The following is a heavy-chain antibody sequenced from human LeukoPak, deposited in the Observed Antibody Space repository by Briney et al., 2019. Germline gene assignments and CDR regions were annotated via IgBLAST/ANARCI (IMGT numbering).Heavy chain of an antibody. V-gene: IGHV4-59*01. CDR1: RGSISTYY. CDR3: ARDRFVLFNYYDSSGQRAFDI. D-gene: IGHD3-22*01. Sequence: SETLSLTCSVSRGSISTYYWSWTRQPPGKGLEWIGYIYYSGSTNYNPSLKSRVTISVDTSKNQFSLKLSSVTAADTAVYYCARDRFVLFNYYDSSGQRAFDIWGQGTMVTASS. CDR2: IYYSGST. J-gene: IGHJ3*02.